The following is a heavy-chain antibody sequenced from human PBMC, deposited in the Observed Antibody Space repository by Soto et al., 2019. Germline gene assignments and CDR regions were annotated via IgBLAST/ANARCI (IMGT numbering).Heavy chain of an antibody. Sequence: EVQLLESGGGLVQPGGSLRLSCAASGFTFNSYAMNWVRQAPGKGLEWVSRISGSGGSTDYADSVKGRFTISRDNSKNTLYLQMNSLRAEDTALYYCAKDTRSGSAGYFDYWGQGTLVTVSS. CDR2: ISGSGGST. V-gene: IGHV3-23*01. CDR3: AKDTRSGSAGYFDY. CDR1: GFTFNSYA. J-gene: IGHJ4*02. D-gene: IGHD2-15*01.